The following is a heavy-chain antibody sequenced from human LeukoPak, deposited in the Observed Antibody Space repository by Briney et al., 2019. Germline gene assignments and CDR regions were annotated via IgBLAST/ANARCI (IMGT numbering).Heavy chain of an antibody. Sequence: GGSLRLSCAASGFTFSSYAMSWVRQAPGKGLEWVSAISGSGGSTYYADSVKGRFTISRDNSKNTLYLQMNSLRDEDTAVYYCARHEAQMGEISPQSAFDIWGQRTMVTVSS. CDR2: ISGSGGST. CDR1: GFTFSSYA. V-gene: IGHV3-23*01. J-gene: IGHJ3*02. CDR3: ARHEAQMGEISPQSAFDI. D-gene: IGHD3-16*02.